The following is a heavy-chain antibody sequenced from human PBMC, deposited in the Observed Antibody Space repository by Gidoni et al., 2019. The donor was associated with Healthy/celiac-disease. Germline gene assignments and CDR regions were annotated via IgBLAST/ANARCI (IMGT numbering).Heavy chain of an antibody. V-gene: IGHV1-2*02. J-gene: IGHJ5*02. CDR1: GYTFTGYY. CDR2: INPNSGGT. CDR3: ARERGSVSFWSGYSLDP. D-gene: IGHD3-3*01. Sequence: QVQLVQSGAEVKKPGASVKVSCKASGYTFTGYYMHWVRQAPGQGLEWMGWINPNSGGTNYAQKLQGRVTMTRDTSISTAYMELSRLRSDDTAVYYCARERGSVSFWSGYSLDPWGQGTLVTVSS.